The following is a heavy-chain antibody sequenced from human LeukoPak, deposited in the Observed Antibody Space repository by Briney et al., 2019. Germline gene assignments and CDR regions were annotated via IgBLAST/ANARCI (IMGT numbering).Heavy chain of an antibody. D-gene: IGHD5-12*01. J-gene: IGHJ5*02. CDR3: AKNSGSDSGYWFDP. Sequence: AGGSLRLSCEASGFTFNTYAMSWVRQAPGKGLEWVSAISAIGGSTYYADSVKGRFTISRDNSKNTLYLQMNSLRAEDTAVYFCAKNSGSDSGYWFDPWGQGTLVTVSS. CDR1: GFTFNTYA. V-gene: IGHV3-23*01. CDR2: ISAIGGST.